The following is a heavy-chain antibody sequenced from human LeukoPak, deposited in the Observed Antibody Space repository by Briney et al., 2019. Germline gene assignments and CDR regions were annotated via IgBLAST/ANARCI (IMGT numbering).Heavy chain of an antibody. CDR2: TKSKTDGGAT. CDR1: GFTFSNAL. CDR3: TTDRIRGVLAFDY. Sequence: GGSLRLSCAASGFTFSNALMSWVRQAPGKGLEWVGRTKSKTDGGATDYTAPVKGRFTISRDDSKNALYLQMNSLKTEDTAVYYCTTDRIRGVLAFDYWGQGTLVTVSS. V-gene: IGHV3-15*01. J-gene: IGHJ4*02. D-gene: IGHD2-8*02.